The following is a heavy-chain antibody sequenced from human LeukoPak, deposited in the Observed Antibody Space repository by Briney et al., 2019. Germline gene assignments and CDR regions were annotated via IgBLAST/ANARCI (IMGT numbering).Heavy chain of an antibody. CDR3: AAGTISYRSGSYYTNWLDP. J-gene: IGHJ5*02. Sequence: SVKVSCKASGGTFSSYAISWVRQAPGQGLEWMGGAIPIFGTANYAQKFQGRVTITADKSTSTAYMELRSLRSEDSVLYSCAAGTISYRSGSYYTNWLDPWGQGTLVTVSS. D-gene: IGHD3-10*01. CDR1: GGTFSSYA. V-gene: IGHV1-69*06. CDR2: AIPIFGTA.